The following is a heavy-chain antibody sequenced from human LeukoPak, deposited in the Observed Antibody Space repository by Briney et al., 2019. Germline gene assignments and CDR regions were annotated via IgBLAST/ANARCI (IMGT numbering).Heavy chain of an antibody. V-gene: IGHV4-38-2*02. Sequence: SETLSLTCTVSGYSISSGYYWGWIRQPPGKGLEWSGSFFHSGNTYYNPSLKSRVTISVDTTKNQFSLKLSSVTAADTAVYYCARGGLDILTGYHYWGQGTLVTVSS. CDR3: ARGGLDILTGYHY. D-gene: IGHD3-9*01. J-gene: IGHJ4*02. CDR2: FFHSGNT. CDR1: GYSISSGYY.